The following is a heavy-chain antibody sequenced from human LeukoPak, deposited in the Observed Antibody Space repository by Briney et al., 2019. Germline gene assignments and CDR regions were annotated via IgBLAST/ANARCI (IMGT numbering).Heavy chain of an antibody. CDR1: GGSFSGYY. D-gene: IGHD6-13*01. V-gene: IGHV4-34*01. Sequence: SETLSLTCAVYGGSFSGYYWSWIRQPPGKGLEWIGEINHSGSTNYNPSLKSRVTISVDTSKNQFSLKLSSVTAADTAVYYCASLAAAGIIDPWGQGTLVTVSS. J-gene: IGHJ5*02. CDR2: INHSGST. CDR3: ASLAAAGIIDP.